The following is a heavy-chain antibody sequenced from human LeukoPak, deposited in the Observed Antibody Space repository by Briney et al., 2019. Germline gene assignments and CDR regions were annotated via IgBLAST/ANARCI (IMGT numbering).Heavy chain of an antibody. CDR1: GFTFSSYA. D-gene: IGHD2-2*01. CDR3: VKGRCSGSSCYGGDY. Sequence: GGSLRLSCSASGFTFSSYAMNWVRQAPGKGLEYVSAITSNGGSTYYADSVKGRFTISRDNSKNTLYLQMSSLRAEDTAVYYCVKGRCSGSSCYGGDYWRQGTLVTVCS. J-gene: IGHJ4*02. V-gene: IGHV3-64D*06. CDR2: ITSNGGST.